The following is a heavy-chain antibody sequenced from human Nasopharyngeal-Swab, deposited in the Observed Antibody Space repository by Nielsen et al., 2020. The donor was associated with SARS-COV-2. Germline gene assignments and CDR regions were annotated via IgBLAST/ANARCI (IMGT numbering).Heavy chain of an antibody. CDR2: IYYSGST. CDR3: ARGWTGQYFLDY. Sequence: RQAPGKGLEWIGYIYYSGSTNYNPSLKSRVTISVDTSKNQFSRRLSSATAADTAVYFCARGWTGQYFLDYWGQGTLVTVSS. V-gene: IGHV4-59*01. D-gene: IGHD3/OR15-3a*01. J-gene: IGHJ4*02.